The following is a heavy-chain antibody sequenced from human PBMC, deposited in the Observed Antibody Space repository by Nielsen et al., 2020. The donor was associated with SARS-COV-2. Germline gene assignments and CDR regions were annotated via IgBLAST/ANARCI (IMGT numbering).Heavy chain of an antibody. Sequence: GGSLRLSCAASGFTFSSLWMSWVRQVPGKGLEWVADIKPDGSEKFYVDSVKDRFTISRDNAKNSMSLQMNSLRVEDTAVYYCARDWSRAFDVWGQGTMVTVSS. CDR1: GFTFSSLW. V-gene: IGHV3-7*01. CDR2: IKPDGSEK. J-gene: IGHJ3*01. CDR3: ARDWSRAFDV.